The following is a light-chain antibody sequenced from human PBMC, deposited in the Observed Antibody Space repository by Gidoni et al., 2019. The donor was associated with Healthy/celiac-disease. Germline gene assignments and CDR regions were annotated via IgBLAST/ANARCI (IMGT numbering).Light chain of an antibody. V-gene: IGLV3-1*01. CDR1: KLGDKY. J-gene: IGLJ2*01. CDR2: QDS. CDR3: QAWDSSTVV. Sequence: SYELTQPPSVPVSPGQTASITCSGDKLGDKYACWYQQKPGQSPVQVIYQDSKRPSGIPERFSGSNSGNTATLTISGTQAMDEADYYCQAWDSSTVVFGGGTKLTVL.